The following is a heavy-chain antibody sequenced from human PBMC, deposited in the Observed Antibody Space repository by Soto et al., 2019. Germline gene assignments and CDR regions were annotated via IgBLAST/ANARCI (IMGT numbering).Heavy chain of an antibody. V-gene: IGHV4-59*01. Sequence: SETLSLTCTVSGGSISSYYWSWIRQPPGKGLEWIGYIYYSGSTNYNPSLKSRVTISVDTSKNQFSLKLSSVTAADTAVYYCARGHVLLWFGELRYNWFDPWGQGTLVTVSS. D-gene: IGHD3-10*01. CDR2: IYYSGST. CDR1: GGSISSYY. J-gene: IGHJ5*02. CDR3: ARGHVLLWFGELRYNWFDP.